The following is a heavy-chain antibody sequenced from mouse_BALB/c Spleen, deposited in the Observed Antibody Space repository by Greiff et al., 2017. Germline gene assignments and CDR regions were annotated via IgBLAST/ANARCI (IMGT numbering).Heavy chain of an antibody. D-gene: IGHD1-2*01. Sequence: EVQLQQSGPELVKPGASVKIPCKASGYTFTDYNMDWVKQSHGKSLEWIGDINPNNGGTIYNQKFKGKATLTVDKSSSTAYMELRSLTSEDTAVYYCARGNSLLRLRFAYWGQGTLVTVSA. J-gene: IGHJ3*01. V-gene: IGHV1-18*01. CDR2: INPNNGGT. CDR1: GYTFTDYN. CDR3: ARGNSLLRLRFAY.